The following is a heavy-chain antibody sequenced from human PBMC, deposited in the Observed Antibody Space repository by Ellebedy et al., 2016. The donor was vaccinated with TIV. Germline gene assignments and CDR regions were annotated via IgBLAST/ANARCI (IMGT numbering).Heavy chain of an antibody. Sequence: SETLSLXXTVSGGSISSYYWSWIRQPPGKGLEWIGYIYYSGSTNYNPSLKSRVTISVDTSKNQFSLKLSSVTAADTAVYYCARVALVVAAPFDPWGQGTLVTVSS. D-gene: IGHD2-15*01. CDR3: ARVALVVAAPFDP. J-gene: IGHJ5*02. CDR2: IYYSGST. CDR1: GGSISSYY. V-gene: IGHV4-59*12.